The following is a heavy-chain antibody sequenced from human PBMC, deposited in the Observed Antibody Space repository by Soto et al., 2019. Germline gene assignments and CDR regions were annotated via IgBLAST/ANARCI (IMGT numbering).Heavy chain of an antibody. CDR1: GGSISSGDYY. CDR2: IYYSGST. Sequence: SETLSLTCTVSGGSISSGDYYWSWIRQPPGKGLEWIGYIYYSGSTYYNPSLKSRVTISVDTSKNQFSLKLSSVTAADTAVYYCARERIRFLEWLLYRAHDAFDIWGQGTMVT. J-gene: IGHJ3*02. CDR3: ARERIRFLEWLLYRAHDAFDI. V-gene: IGHV4-30-4*01. D-gene: IGHD3-3*01.